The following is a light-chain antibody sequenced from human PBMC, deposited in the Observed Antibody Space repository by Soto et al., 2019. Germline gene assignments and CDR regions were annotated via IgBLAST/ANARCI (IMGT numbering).Light chain of an antibody. CDR1: SSDVGAYKF. V-gene: IGLV2-14*01. CDR3: SSYTSASSPWV. J-gene: IGLJ3*02. Sequence: QSALTQPASVSGSPGQSITIFCSGTSSDVGAYKFVSWYRHHPGKAPQVMIYEVSNRPSGVSNRFSGSKSGNTASLTLSGLQPEDEGDYYCSSYTSASSPWVFGGGTKVTVL. CDR2: EVS.